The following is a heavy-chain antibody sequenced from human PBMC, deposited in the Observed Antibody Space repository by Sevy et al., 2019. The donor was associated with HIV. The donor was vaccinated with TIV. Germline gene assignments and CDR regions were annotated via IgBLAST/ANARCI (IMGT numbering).Heavy chain of an antibody. V-gene: IGHV3-33*01. D-gene: IGHD3-22*01. J-gene: IGHJ4*02. Sequence: GGCLRLSCAASGFTFSNYGMHWVRQAPGKGLEWVAVIWNDGSNKYYADSVKGRFTISRDNSKNTLYLQMNSLRVEDMAVYFCARGGDFNDRSAKRDFDYWGQGTLVTVSS. CDR2: IWNDGSNK. CDR1: GFTFSNYG. CDR3: ARGGDFNDRSAKRDFDY.